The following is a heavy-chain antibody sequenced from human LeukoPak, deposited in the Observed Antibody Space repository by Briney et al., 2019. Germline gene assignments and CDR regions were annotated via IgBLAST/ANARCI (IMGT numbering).Heavy chain of an antibody. CDR2: IYHSGSI. D-gene: IGHD3-22*01. Sequence: SETLSLTCAVSGGSISSSNWWSWVRQPPGKGLEWIGEIYHSGSINYKSSLKSRVTISVDKSKNQFSLNLSSVTAADTAVYFCARAPHFFDTSGSRYYFDYWGQGALVTVSS. CDR3: ARAPHFFDTSGSRYYFDY. CDR1: GGSISSSNW. J-gene: IGHJ4*02. V-gene: IGHV4-4*02.